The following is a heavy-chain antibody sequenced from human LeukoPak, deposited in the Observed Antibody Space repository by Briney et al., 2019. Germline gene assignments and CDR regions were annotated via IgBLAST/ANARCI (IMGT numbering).Heavy chain of an antibody. J-gene: IGHJ5*02. D-gene: IGHD1-26*01. CDR1: GGSISSYY. CDR3: ARAGWDYCDWFDP. Sequence: PSETLSLTCTVSGGSISSYYWSWIRQPPGKGLEWIGYIYYSGSTNYNPSLKSRVTISVDTSKNQFSLKLSSVTAADTAVYYCARAGWDYCDWFDPWGQGTLVTVSS. V-gene: IGHV4-59*01. CDR2: IYYSGST.